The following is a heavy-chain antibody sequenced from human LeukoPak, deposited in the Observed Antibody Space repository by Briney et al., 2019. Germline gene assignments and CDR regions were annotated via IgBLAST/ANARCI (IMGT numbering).Heavy chain of an antibody. D-gene: IGHD2-15*01. CDR1: GYSFTSYW. CDR2: IYPGDSDT. V-gene: IGHV5-51*01. Sequence: GESLKISCKGSGYSFTSYWIGWVRQMPGKGLEWMGIIYPGDSDTRYSPSFQGQVTISADKSISTAYLQWSSLKASDTAMYYCARRGYCSGGSCYSLGAFNMWGQGTMVTVSS. CDR3: ARRGYCSGGSCYSLGAFNM. J-gene: IGHJ3*02.